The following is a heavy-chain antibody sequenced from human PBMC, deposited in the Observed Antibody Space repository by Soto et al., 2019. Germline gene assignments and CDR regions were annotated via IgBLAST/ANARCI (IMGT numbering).Heavy chain of an antibody. CDR1: GGSISSGGYF. J-gene: IGHJ3*02. CDR2: INYSGST. V-gene: IGHV4-31*03. Sequence: QVQLQESGPGLVKPSRTLSLTCTVSGGSISSGGYFWSWIRQHPGKGLEWIGDINYSGSTYSNPSLKSRVTISADTSKNQFSLKLSSVTAADTAVYYCARDILLWFGELPPRAHDAFDIWGQGTMVTVSS. CDR3: ARDILLWFGELPPRAHDAFDI. D-gene: IGHD3-10*01.